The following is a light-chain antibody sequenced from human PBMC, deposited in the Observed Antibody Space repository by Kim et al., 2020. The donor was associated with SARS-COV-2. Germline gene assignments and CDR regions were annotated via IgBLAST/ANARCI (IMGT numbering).Light chain of an antibody. CDR3: NSRDSSGDYVV. J-gene: IGLJ2*01. V-gene: IGLV3-19*01. CDR1: SLRRFY. Sequence: SSELTQDPAVSVALGQTIKITCQGDSLRRFYATWYQQKSGQAPVLVIYGENNRPSGIPDRFSGSSSGNTASLTITGAQAEDEADYYCNSRDSSGDYVVFGGGTQLTVL. CDR2: GEN.